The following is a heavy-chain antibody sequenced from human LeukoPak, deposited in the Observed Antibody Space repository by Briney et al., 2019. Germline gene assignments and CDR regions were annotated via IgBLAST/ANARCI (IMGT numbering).Heavy chain of an antibody. D-gene: IGHD3-16*02. Sequence: ASVKVSCKASGYTFTTYYIQWMRQAPGQGLEWVGKINPSSGSTSYPQKFKGRVTMTRGMSTSTVSMELSSLRSEDTAVYYCARGVVDFYYMDVWGKGTTVTVSS. CDR2: INPSSGST. CDR3: ARGVVDFYYMDV. CDR1: GYTFTTYY. V-gene: IGHV1-46*01. J-gene: IGHJ6*03.